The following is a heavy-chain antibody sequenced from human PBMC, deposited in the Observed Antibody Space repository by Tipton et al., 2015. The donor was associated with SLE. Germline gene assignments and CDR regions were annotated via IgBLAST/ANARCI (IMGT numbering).Heavy chain of an antibody. D-gene: IGHD1-26*01. CDR1: DYTFTNYG. V-gene: IGHV1-18*01. CDR3: ARLTGSYCFDY. J-gene: IGHJ4*02. Sequence: QSGAEVKKPRASVKVSCKASDYTFTNYGISWVRQAPGQGLEWMGWISVYNGNTNYAQKFQGRVTMTTDTSTSTAYMELRSLRSDDTAVYYCARLTGSYCFDYWGQGTLVTVSS. CDR2: ISVYNGNT.